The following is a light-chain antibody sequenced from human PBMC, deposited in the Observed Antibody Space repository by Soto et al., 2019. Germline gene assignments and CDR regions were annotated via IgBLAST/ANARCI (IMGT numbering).Light chain of an antibody. J-gene: IGLJ2*01. CDR2: DNN. CDR1: SSNIGNKY. V-gene: IGLV1-51*01. CDR3: GTWDSSLGAGV. Sequence: QSVLTQPPSVSAAPGQRVTISCSGSSSNIGNKYVSGYQQVPGTAPKLLIYDNNMGPSGIPDRFSGSKSGTSATLGITGLQTGDEADYYCGTWDSSLGAGVFGGGTKLTVL.